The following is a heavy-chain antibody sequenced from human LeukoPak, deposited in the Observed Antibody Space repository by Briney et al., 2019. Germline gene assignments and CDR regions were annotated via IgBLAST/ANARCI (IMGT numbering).Heavy chain of an antibody. CDR3: ARGSTGI. J-gene: IGHJ3*02. D-gene: IGHD2-8*02. CDR2: IKQDGSEK. CDR1: GFAFESYW. V-gene: IGHV3-7*01. Sequence: GGSLRLSCAASGFAFESYWMSWVRQAPGKGLEWVANIKQDGSEKYYVGSVKGRFTISRDNAKNSLYLQMNSLRAEDTAVCYCARGSTGIWGQGTMVTVSS.